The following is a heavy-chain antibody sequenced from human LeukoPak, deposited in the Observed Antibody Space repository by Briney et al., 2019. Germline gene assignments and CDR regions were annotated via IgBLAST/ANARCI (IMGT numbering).Heavy chain of an antibody. CDR3: ARALHSSGYYYPPVLDY. D-gene: IGHD3-22*01. CDR1: GFTFSSYW. CDR2: IKQDGSEK. Sequence: GGSLRLSCAASGFTFSSYWMSWVRQAPGKGLEWVANIKQDGSEKYYVDSVKGRFTISRDNAKNSLYLQMNSLRAEDTAVYYCARALHSSGYYYPPVLDYWGQGTLVTVYS. V-gene: IGHV3-7*04. J-gene: IGHJ4*02.